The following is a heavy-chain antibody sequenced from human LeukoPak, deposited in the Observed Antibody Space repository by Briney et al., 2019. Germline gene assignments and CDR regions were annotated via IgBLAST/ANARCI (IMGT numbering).Heavy chain of an antibody. CDR2: IYTSGSTNY. Sequence: PSDTLSLTCTVSGGSISSYYWNWIRQPAGKGLEWLGRIYTSGSTNYNYNPSLKSRVTMPVDTSKNQFSLKLSSVTAADTAVYYCASGDANTAAAFDIWGQGTMVTVSS. D-gene: IGHD4-17*01. J-gene: IGHJ3*02. CDR3: ASGDANTAAAFDI. CDR1: GGSISSYY. V-gene: IGHV4-4*07.